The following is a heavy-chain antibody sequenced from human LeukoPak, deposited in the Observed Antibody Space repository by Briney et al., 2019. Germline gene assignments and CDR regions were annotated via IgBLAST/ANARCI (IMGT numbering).Heavy chain of an antibody. J-gene: IGHJ4*02. CDR3: ARVGGGSYSSHFDY. CDR1: GGSISSYY. V-gene: IGHV4-4*07. Sequence: SETLSLTCTVAGGSISSYYWSWIRQPAGKGLEWIGRIYTSGSTNYNPSLKSRVTMSVDTSKNQYSLKLSSVTAADTAVYYCARVGGGSYSSHFDYWGQGTLVTVSS. CDR2: IYTSGST. D-gene: IGHD1-26*01.